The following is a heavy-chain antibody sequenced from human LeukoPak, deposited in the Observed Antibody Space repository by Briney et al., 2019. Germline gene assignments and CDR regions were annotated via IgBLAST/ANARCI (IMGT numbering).Heavy chain of an antibody. J-gene: IGHJ6*03. D-gene: IGHD6-6*01. CDR3: ARSASEYSSSRNYYYYMDV. CDR2: IIPIFGSA. Sequence: SVTVSFKASGGTFSSYAISWVRQAPGQGLEWMGGIIPIFGSANYAQKFQGRVTITTDESTSTAYMELSSLRSEDTAVYYCARSASEYSSSRNYYYYMDVWGKGTTVTVSS. CDR1: GGTFSSYA. V-gene: IGHV1-69*05.